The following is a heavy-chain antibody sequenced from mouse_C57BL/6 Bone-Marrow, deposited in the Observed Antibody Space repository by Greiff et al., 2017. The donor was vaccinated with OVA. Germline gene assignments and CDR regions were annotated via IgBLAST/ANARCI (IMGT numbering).Heavy chain of an antibody. CDR2: ISSGGSYT. Sequence: EVKLEESGGDLVKPGGSLKLSCAASGFTFSSYGMSWVRQTPDKRLEWVATISSGGSYTYYPDSVKGRFTISRDNAKNTLYLQMSSLKSEDTAMYYCARHPSGAMDYWGQGTSVTVSS. CDR3: ARHPSGAMDY. V-gene: IGHV5-6*02. J-gene: IGHJ4*01. CDR1: GFTFSSYG. D-gene: IGHD3-2*02.